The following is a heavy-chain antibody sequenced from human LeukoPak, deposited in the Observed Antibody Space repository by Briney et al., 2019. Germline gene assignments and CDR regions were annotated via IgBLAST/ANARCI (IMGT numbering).Heavy chain of an antibody. V-gene: IGHV3-23*01. CDR1: GFTFSSYA. CDR3: AKDLRATVTPDYYMDV. Sequence: PGGSLRLSCAASGFTFSSYAMSWVRQAPGKGLEWVPAISGSGGSTYYADSVKGRFTISRDNSKNTLYLQMNSLRAEDTAVYYCAKDLRATVTPDYYMDVWGKGTTVTVSS. J-gene: IGHJ6*03. D-gene: IGHD4-17*01. CDR2: ISGSGGST.